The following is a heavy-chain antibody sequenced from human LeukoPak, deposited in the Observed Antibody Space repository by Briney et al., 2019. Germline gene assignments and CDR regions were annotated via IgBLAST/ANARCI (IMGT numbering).Heavy chain of an antibody. D-gene: IGHD2-15*01. CDR2: ISTRSSYT. CDR3: ARHAAATAHGAFDI. V-gene: IGHV3-11*06. CDR1: GFIFSDYY. Sequence: PGGPLTLLCSASGFIFSDYYMLGIRQAPGKGLEGVSYISTRSSYTNYADSLKGRFTISRDNAKTSLYLQMNSLRAEDTAVYYCARHAAATAHGAFDIWGQGTMVTVSS. J-gene: IGHJ3*02.